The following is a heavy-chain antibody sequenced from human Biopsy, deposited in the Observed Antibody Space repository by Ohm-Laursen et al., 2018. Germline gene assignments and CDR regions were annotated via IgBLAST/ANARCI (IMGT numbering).Heavy chain of an antibody. J-gene: IGHJ6*02. CDR2: IYYSVMT. V-gene: IGHV4-59*02. Sequence: GTLSLTCTVSGDSVTKYYWGWIRQPLGKGLEWIGHIYYSVMTNYNPSLQSRVSISVDTSRNQVSLTLSSVTAADTAVYYCARDSGILNYGNFKYYHYYGMDVWGQGTKVTVSS. CDR1: GDSVTKYY. D-gene: IGHD4-11*01. CDR3: ARDSGILNYGNFKYYHYYGMDV.